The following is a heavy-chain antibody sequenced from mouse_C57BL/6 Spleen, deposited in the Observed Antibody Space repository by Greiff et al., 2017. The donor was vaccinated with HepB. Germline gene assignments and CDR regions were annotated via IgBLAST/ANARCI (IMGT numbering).Heavy chain of an antibody. CDR3: AVNWDGFAY. D-gene: IGHD4-1*01. V-gene: IGHV5-16*01. CDR2: INYDGSST. CDR1: GFTFSDYY. Sequence: EVQLVESEGGLVQPGSSMKLSCTASGFTFSDYYMAWVRQVPEKGLEWVANINYDGSSTYYLDSLKSRFIISRDNAKNILYLQMSSLKSEDTATYYCAVNWDGFAYWGQGTLVTVSA. J-gene: IGHJ3*01.